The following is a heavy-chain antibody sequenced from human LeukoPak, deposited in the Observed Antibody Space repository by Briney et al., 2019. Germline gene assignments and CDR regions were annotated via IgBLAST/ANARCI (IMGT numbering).Heavy chain of an antibody. D-gene: IGHD3-9*01. CDR1: GFTFSSYG. J-gene: IGHJ6*02. CDR3: AKDQDDILTGPDYYYGMDV. Sequence: GGSLRLSCAASGFTFSSYGMHWVRQAPGKGLEWVAVISYDGSNKYYADSVKGRFTTSRDNSKNTLYLQMNSLRAEDTAVYYCAKDQDDILTGPDYYYGMDVWGQGTTVTVSS. V-gene: IGHV3-30*18. CDR2: ISYDGSNK.